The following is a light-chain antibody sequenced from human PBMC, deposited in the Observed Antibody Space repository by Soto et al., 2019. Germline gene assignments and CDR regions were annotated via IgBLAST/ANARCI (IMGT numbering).Light chain of an antibody. CDR3: QQYHDWPWT. CDR1: QIFTSN. J-gene: IGKJ1*01. Sequence: EIVMTQSPATLSVSPGERATLSCRASQIFTSNLAWYQQKPGQAPRLLIYGASTRATGIPARFSGSGSGTQFTLTISSLQSEDFAVYYCQQYHDWPWTFGQGTKVEIK. CDR2: GAS. V-gene: IGKV3-15*01.